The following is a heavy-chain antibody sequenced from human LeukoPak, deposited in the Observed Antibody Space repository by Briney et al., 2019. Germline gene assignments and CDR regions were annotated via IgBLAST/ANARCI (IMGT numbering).Heavy chain of an antibody. CDR2: IYYSGST. CDR1: GGSIRSYY. J-gene: IGHJ4*02. D-gene: IGHD3-22*01. Sequence: SETLSLTPTVSGGSIRSYYWSWIRQPPGKGLEWIGYIYYSGSTNYNPSLKSRVTISVDTSKNQFSLKLSSVTAADTAVYYCARHTKLHYDPFDYWVEGPLVTVSS. CDR3: ARHTKLHYDPFDY. V-gene: IGHV4-59*08.